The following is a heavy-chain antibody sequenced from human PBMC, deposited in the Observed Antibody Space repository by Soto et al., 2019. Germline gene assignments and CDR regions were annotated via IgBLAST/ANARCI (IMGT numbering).Heavy chain of an antibody. Sequence: QLQLQESGSGLVKPSQTLSLTCAVSGGSISSGGYSWNWIRQPPGKGLEWIGYIYHSGSTYYNPSLKSRVIISVDKSKTQFSLKLTSVTAADTAVYYCARDQLEGNWFDPWGQGTLVTVSS. CDR2: IYHSGST. D-gene: IGHD1-1*01. CDR3: ARDQLEGNWFDP. V-gene: IGHV4-30-2*01. J-gene: IGHJ5*02. CDR1: GGSISSGGYS.